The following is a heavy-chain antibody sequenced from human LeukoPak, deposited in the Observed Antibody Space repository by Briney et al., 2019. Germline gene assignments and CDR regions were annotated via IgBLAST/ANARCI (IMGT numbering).Heavy chain of an antibody. J-gene: IGHJ5*02. CDR1: GYTFTALY. CDR2: VNPNNGDT. Sequence: ASVKVSCKASGYTFTALYMHWVRQAPGQGLEWMGWVNPNNGDTNYAQKFQGRVTMTRDTSISTAYMELSRLSSDDTAVYYCAREGHYDSSRTSWFDPWGQGTLVTVSS. D-gene: IGHD3-22*01. V-gene: IGHV1-2*02. CDR3: AREGHYDSSRTSWFDP.